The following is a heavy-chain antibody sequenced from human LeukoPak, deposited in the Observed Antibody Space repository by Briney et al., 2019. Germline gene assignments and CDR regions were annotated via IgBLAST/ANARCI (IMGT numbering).Heavy chain of an antibody. Sequence: SETLSLTCTVSGGSISSGGYYWSWIRQPPGKGLEWIGYIYHSGSTYYNPSLKSRVTISVDRSKNQFSLKLSSVTAADTAVYYCARAGPHMGVVPAAVGVDYWGQGTLVTVSS. CDR1: GGSISSGGYY. CDR3: ARAGPHMGVVPAAVGVDY. J-gene: IGHJ4*02. D-gene: IGHD2-2*01. V-gene: IGHV4-30-2*01. CDR2: IYHSGST.